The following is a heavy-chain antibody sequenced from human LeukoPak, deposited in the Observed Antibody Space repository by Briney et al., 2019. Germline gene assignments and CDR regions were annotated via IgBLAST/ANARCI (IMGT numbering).Heavy chain of an antibody. CDR1: GGSFNPYY. CDR3: ARGPASGSHFAWIDS. J-gene: IGHJ5*01. D-gene: IGHD3-10*01. Sequence: PSETLSLTCAVYGGSFNPYYWNWIRQSPGKGLEWIGEINDSGNTNYNPSLKSRVTISVDTSNNQFSLKLISVAAADTAVYYCARGPASGSHFAWIDSWGQGILVTVSS. V-gene: IGHV4-34*01. CDR2: INDSGNT.